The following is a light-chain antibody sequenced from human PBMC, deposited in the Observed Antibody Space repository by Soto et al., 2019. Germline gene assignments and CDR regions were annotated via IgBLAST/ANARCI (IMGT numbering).Light chain of an antibody. J-gene: IGKJ2*01. CDR3: QHYGTSLYT. Sequence: EIVLTQSPGTLSLSPGERVTLSCRASQSISNNHLAWYQQKPGQAPRLLIHGTSNRATGIPDRFSGSGSGTDFTLTFSRLEPEDFAVYYCQHYGTSLYTFGQGTKVDIK. CDR1: QSISNNH. CDR2: GTS. V-gene: IGKV3-20*01.